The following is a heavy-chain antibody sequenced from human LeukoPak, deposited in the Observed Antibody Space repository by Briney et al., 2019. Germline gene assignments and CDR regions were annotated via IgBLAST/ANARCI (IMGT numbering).Heavy chain of an antibody. J-gene: IGHJ4*02. V-gene: IGHV3-48*02. CDR1: GFTFSSYS. CDR3: ARFPIAAAGKRLYYFDY. Sequence: GGSLRLSCAASGFTFSSYSMNWVRQAPGKGLEWVSYISSSSSTIYYADSVKGRFTISRDNAKNSLYLQMNSLRDEDTAVYYCARFPIAAAGKRLYYFDYWGQGTLVTVSS. CDR2: ISSSSSTI. D-gene: IGHD6-13*01.